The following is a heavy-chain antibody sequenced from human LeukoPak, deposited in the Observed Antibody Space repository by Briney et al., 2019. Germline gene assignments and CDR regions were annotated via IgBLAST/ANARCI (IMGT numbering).Heavy chain of an antibody. J-gene: IGHJ4*02. CDR1: GASISSGGYY. CDR2: MFYSGST. Sequence: PSETLSLTCSVSGASISSGGYYWSWLRQHPGKGLEWIGYMFYSGSTYHNPSLKSPITISLDTSKNQFSLKLSSVTAADTAVYYCARLFGGRCDYCGQGILVTVSS. V-gene: IGHV4-31*01. D-gene: IGHD4-23*01. CDR3: ARLFGGRCDY.